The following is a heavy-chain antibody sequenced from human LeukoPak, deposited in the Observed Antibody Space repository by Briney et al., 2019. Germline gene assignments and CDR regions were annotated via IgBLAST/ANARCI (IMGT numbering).Heavy chain of an antibody. J-gene: IGHJ6*03. V-gene: IGHV4-31*03. D-gene: IGHD3-10*01. Sequence: PSQTLSLTCTVSGGSISSGGYYWSRIRQHPGKGLEWIGYIYYSGSTYYNPSLKSRVTISVDTSKNQFSLKLSSVTAADTAVYYCARFGFGDHYYYYYMDVWGKGTTVTVSS. CDR2: IYYSGST. CDR1: GGSISSGGYY. CDR3: ARFGFGDHYYYYYMDV.